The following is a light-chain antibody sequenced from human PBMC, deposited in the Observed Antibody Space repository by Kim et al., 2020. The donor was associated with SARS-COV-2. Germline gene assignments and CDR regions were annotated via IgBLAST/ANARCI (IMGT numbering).Light chain of an antibody. CDR3: QQYDSSLLT. V-gene: IGKV3-20*01. J-gene: IGKJ1*01. CDR1: RSRGCNH. Sequence: SPGERATHACRASRSRGCNHLPWYQQTAARAPSLLIYGASSRANATPDRFSGSGSGTDFTLTIGRLEPEDCAVYYCQQYDSSLLTFGQGTKVDIK. CDR2: GAS.